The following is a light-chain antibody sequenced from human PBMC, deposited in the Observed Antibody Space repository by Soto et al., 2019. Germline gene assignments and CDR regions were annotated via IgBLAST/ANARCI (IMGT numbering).Light chain of an antibody. CDR2: VAS. J-gene: IGKJ4*01. CDR1: QSINIY. CDR3: QQSFSTPQT. Sequence: DIQMTQSPSSLSASVGDSVTITCRASQSINIYLSWYQQKPGKAPKLLINVASTLQGGVPSRFSGSGSVTEFTLAISSLQHEDSATYYCQQSFSTPQTFGGGTRVEIK. V-gene: IGKV1-39*01.